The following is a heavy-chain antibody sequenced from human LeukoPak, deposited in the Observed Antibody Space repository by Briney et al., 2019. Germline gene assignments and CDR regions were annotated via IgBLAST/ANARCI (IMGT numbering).Heavy chain of an antibody. CDR1: RFTFSSYW. CDR2: INSDGSST. J-gene: IGHJ6*02. CDR3: ATGQGHGMDV. V-gene: IGHV3-74*01. Sequence: GGSLRLSCAASRFTFSSYWMHWVRHAPGKGLVWVSRINSDGSSTSYADSVKGRFTISRDNAKNTLYLQMNSLRAEDTAVYYCATGQGHGMDVWGQGTMVTVSS. D-gene: IGHD1-14*01.